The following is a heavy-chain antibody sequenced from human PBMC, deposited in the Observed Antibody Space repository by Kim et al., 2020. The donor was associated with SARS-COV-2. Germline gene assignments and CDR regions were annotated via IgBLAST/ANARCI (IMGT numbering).Heavy chain of an antibody. CDR3: ARIYSSSPGFDY. Sequence: YSNPSLKSRVTISVDTSKNQFSLKLSSVTAADTAVYYCARIYSSSPGFDYWGQGTPVTVSS. V-gene: IGHV4-39*01. J-gene: IGHJ4*02. D-gene: IGHD6-6*01.